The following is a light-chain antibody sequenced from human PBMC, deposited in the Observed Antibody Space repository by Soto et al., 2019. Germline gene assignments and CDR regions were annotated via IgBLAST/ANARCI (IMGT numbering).Light chain of an antibody. CDR3: QQRSNWLIT. V-gene: IGKV3D-11*02. CDR1: QSVSRY. CDR2: GAS. Sequence: EIVLTQSPATLSLSPGERATLSCRASQSVSRYLAWYQQKPGQAPRVLIYGASTRATGIPDRFGGSGAGTDFTLTISRLEPEDFAVYYCQQRSNWLITFGQGTRLEIK. J-gene: IGKJ5*01.